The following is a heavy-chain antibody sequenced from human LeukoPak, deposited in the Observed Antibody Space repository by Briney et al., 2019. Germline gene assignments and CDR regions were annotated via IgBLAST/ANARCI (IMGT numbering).Heavy chain of an antibody. CDR1: GFTFSSYE. CDR2: ISSSGSTI. D-gene: IGHD6-13*01. Sequence: GGSLRLSCAASGFTFSSYEMNWVRQAPGKGREWVSYISSSGSTIYYADSVKGRFTISRDNAKNSLYLQMNSLRAGDTAFYYCARLAAAGKGVGFDYWGQGTLVTVSS. V-gene: IGHV3-48*03. CDR3: ARLAAAGKGVGFDY. J-gene: IGHJ4*02.